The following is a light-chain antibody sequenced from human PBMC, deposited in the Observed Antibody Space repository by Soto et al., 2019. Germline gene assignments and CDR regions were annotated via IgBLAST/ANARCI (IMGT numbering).Light chain of an antibody. CDR3: GTWDSSLSAYV. Sequence: QSVLTQPPSVSAAPGQKVTISCSGSSNIGNNYVSWYQQLPGTAPKPLISDNNKRPSGIPDRFSGSKSATSATLGITGLQNGDEADYYCGTWDSSLSAYVFGTGTKLTVL. J-gene: IGLJ1*01. V-gene: IGLV1-51*01. CDR1: SNIGNNY. CDR2: DNN.